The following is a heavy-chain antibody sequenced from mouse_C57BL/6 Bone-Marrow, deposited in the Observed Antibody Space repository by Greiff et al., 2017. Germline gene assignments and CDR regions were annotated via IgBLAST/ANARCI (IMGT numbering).Heavy chain of an antibody. V-gene: IGHV2-2*02. CDR2: IWSGGST. CDR1: GFSLTSYG. CDR3: GSIYYWNECAMYY. J-gene: IGHJ4*01. D-gene: IGHD2-14*01. Sequence: QVQLKESGPGLVQPSQSLSITCTVSGFSLTSYGVHWVRLSPGKGLEWLGVIWSGGSTDYNAAFISRLSISKDNSKSQVVFKMNSLQANDTAIYYCGSIYYWNECAMYYWGQGTSVTDSS.